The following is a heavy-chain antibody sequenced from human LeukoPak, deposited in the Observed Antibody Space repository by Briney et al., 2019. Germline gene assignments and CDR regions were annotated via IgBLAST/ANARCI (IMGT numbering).Heavy chain of an antibody. CDR3: ARVEFISGYSHVY. V-gene: IGHV1-8*01. D-gene: IGHD3-22*01. CDR2: MNPNSGNT. CDR1: GYTFTSYD. Sequence: ASVKVSCKASGYTFTSYDINWVRQATGQGLEWMEWMNPNSGNTGYAQKFQGRVTMTRSIFISTAYMELSSLRSEDTAVYYCARVEFISGYSHVYWGQGTLVTVSS. J-gene: IGHJ4*02.